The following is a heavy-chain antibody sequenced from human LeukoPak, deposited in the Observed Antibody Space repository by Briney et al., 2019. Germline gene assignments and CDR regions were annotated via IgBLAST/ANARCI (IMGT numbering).Heavy chain of an antibody. J-gene: IGHJ3*02. CDR1: GFIFSDYW. D-gene: IGHD6-13*01. Sequence: GGSLRLSCAVSGFIFSDYWMSWVRQAPGKGLEWVGNAKQDGSGSTCVDSVKGRFTISRDNAKNSSYLQMNSLRAEDTAVYYCARGVASAPRSAFDIWGQGTMVIVSS. V-gene: IGHV3-7*03. CDR3: ARGVASAPRSAFDI. CDR2: AKQDGSGS.